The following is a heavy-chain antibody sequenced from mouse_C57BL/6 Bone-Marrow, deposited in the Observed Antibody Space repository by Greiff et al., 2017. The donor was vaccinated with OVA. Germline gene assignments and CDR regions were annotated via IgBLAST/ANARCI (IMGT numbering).Heavy chain of an antibody. J-gene: IGHJ2*01. CDR3: ARTRDWGLFDY. D-gene: IGHD4-1*01. CDR2: IYPSDSET. V-gene: IGHV1-61*01. Sequence: QVQLQQPGAELVRPGSSVKLSCKASGYTFTSYWMDWVKQRPGQGLEWIGNIYPSDSETHYNQKFKDKATLTVDKSSSTAYMQLSSLTSEDSAVYYCARTRDWGLFDYWGQGTTLTVSS. CDR1: GYTFTSYW.